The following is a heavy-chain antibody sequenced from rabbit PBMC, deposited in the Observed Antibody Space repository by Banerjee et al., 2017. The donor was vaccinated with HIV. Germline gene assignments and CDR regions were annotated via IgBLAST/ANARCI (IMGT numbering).Heavy chain of an antibody. V-gene: IGHV1S45*01. J-gene: IGHJ4*01. CDR3: ARASSGGSSYYIDL. CDR2: IYAGSSGST. CDR1: GFSFSSSDW. D-gene: IGHD8-1*01. Sequence: QEQLEESGGDLVKPEGSLTLTCTASGFSFSSSDWICWVRQAPGKGLEWIACIYAGSSGSTYYASWAKGRFTISKTSSTTVTLQMTSLTVADTATYFCARASSGGSSYYIDLWGPGTLVTVS.